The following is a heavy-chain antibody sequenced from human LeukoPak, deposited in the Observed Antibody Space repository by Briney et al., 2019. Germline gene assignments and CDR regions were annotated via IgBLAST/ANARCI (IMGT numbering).Heavy chain of an antibody. Sequence: PSQTLSLTCTVSGGSISSGGYYWSWIRQPPGKGLEWIGYIYHSGSTYYNPSLKSRVTISVDRSKNQFSLKLSSVTAADTAVYYCASARPEWELPTPFDYWGQGTLVTVSS. CDR2: IYHSGST. V-gene: IGHV4-30-2*01. J-gene: IGHJ4*02. D-gene: IGHD1-26*01. CDR1: GGSISSGGYY. CDR3: ASARPEWELPTPFDY.